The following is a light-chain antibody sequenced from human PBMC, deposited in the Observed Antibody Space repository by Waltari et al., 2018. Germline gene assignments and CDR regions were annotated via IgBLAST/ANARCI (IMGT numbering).Light chain of an antibody. Sequence: DIQLTQSPSFLSASVGDRVTITCRASQGSSTYLAWYQQKPGKAPKLLIYAASTLQSGVPSRFSGSGSGTEFTLTVSSLQPEDFAIYYCQQLNNYLWTFGQGTEVEIK. CDR3: QQLNNYLWT. CDR1: QGSSTY. V-gene: IGKV1-9*01. J-gene: IGKJ1*01. CDR2: AAS.